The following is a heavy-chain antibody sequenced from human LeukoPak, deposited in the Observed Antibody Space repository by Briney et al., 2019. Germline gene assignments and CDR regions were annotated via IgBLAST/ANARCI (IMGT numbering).Heavy chain of an antibody. J-gene: IGHJ4*02. CDR2: IYSGGST. Sequence: GGSLRLSCAASGFTVSSNYMSWVRQAPGKGLEWVSVIYSGGSTYYADSVKGRFTISRDNSKNTLYLQMNSLRAEDTAVYYCARAGRSSSWHYWGQGTLVTVSS. D-gene: IGHD6-13*01. CDR3: ARAGRSSSWHY. CDR1: GFTVSSNY. V-gene: IGHV3-53*01.